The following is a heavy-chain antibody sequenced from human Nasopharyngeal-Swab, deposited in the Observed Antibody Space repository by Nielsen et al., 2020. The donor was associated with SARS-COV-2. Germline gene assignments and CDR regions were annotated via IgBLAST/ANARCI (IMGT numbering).Heavy chain of an antibody. J-gene: IGHJ3*02. Sequence: GESLKISCEASGFTFSTYWMSWVRQAPGKGLEWVANIRQDESEKYYVDSVKGRFTISRDNAKNSLFLQMNSLRVADTAVYYCVRDGYTTGRNDAFDIWGQGTMVTVSS. D-gene: IGHD1-1*01. CDR3: VRDGYTTGRNDAFDI. CDR1: GFTFSTYW. CDR2: IRQDESEK. V-gene: IGHV3-7*01.